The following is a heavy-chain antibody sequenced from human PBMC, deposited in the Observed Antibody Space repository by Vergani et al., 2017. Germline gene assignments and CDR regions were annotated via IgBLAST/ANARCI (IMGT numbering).Heavy chain of an antibody. D-gene: IGHD3-9*01. CDR2: INPSGGST. J-gene: IGHJ3*02. V-gene: IGHV1-46*01. CDR3: ASMAYRFSDVLETFDWLLPDAFDI. Sequence: QVLLVQSGAEVKKPGASVRVSCKTSGYTFTNYYIHWVRQAPGQGLEWMGIINPSGGSTTYAQQFQGRVTIAADESTSTAYMELSSLRSEDTAVYYCASMAYRFSDVLETFDWLLPDAFDIWGQGTMVTVSS. CDR1: GYTFTNYY.